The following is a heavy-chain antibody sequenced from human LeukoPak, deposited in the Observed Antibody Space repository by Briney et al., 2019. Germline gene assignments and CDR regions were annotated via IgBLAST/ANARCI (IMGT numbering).Heavy chain of an antibody. CDR3: ARDRYSSGWQGGFDY. CDR2: ISSSSSYI. V-gene: IGHV3-21*01. Sequence: GGSLRLSCAASGFTFSSYSMNWVRQAPGKGPEWVSSISSSSSYIYYADSVKGRFTISRDNAKNSLYLQMNSLRAEDTAVYYCARDRYSSGWQGGFDYWGQGTLVTVSS. D-gene: IGHD6-19*01. CDR1: GFTFSSYS. J-gene: IGHJ4*02.